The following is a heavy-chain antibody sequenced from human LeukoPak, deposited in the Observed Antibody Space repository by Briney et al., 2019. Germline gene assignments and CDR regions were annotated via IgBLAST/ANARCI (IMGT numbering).Heavy chain of an antibody. CDR3: ARRRGAARPYWFDP. CDR2: INHSGST. CDR1: GGSFSGYY. D-gene: IGHD6-6*01. J-gene: IGHJ5*02. Sequence: SETLSLTCSVYGGSFSGYYWSWIRQPPGKGLEWIGEINHSGSTNYNPSLKSRVTISVDTSKNQFSLKLSSVTAADTAVYYCARRRGAARPYWFDPWGQGTLVTVSS. V-gene: IGHV4-34*01.